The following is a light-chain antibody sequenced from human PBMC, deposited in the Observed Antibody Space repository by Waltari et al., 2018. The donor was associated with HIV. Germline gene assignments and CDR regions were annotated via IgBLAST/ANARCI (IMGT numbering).Light chain of an antibody. Sequence: QSVVTQPPSVSGTPGQTVTISCSGSTSNIGIKTVNWYQHLPGTAPKRLIYGNYTRPSGVPDRFSASKSGTSASLAISGLQSEDEADYYCASWDASLNGWVFGGGTKLTVL. CDR3: ASWDASLNGWV. V-gene: IGLV1-44*01. CDR1: TSNIGIKT. J-gene: IGLJ3*02. CDR2: GNY.